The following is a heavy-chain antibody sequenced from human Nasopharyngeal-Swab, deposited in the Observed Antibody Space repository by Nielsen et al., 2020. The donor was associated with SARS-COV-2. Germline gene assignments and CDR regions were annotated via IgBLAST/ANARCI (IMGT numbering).Heavy chain of an antibody. CDR2: ISSNGGST. J-gene: IGHJ4*02. CDR3: VKETGTGVPSWFAFDS. V-gene: IGHV3-64D*06. Sequence: WIRQPPGKGLEYVSAISSNGGSTYYANSVKGRFTISRDNSKNTLYLQMTTLTTEDTALYFCVKETGTGVPSWFAFDSWGQGVRVTVSS. D-gene: IGHD6-13*01.